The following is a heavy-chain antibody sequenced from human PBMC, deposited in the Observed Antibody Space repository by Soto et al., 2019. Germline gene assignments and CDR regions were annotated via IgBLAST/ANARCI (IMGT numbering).Heavy chain of an antibody. D-gene: IGHD3-22*01. V-gene: IGHV4-31*03. J-gene: IGHJ6*02. CDR1: GGSISRCSHS. CDR3: ARDLGVYDSSDYYYYGMDV. CDR2: IYYSGST. Sequence: SQTLSLTYTVSGGSISRCSHSWCWIRPHPGKGLGWIGYIYYSGSTYYNPSLKSRVTISVDTSKNQFSLKLSSVTAADTAVYYCARDLGVYDSSDYYYYGMDVWGHGTTVTVS.